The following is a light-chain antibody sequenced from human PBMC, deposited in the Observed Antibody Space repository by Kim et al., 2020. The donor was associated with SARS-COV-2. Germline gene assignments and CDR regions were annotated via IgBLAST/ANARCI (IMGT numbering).Light chain of an antibody. J-gene: IGLJ1*01. CDR3: QSYDSSLSAYV. CDR1: SSNIGAGYD. V-gene: IGLV1-40*01. CDR2: GNN. Sequence: QRGTTSCAGSSSNIGAGYDVHWYQQLPGAAPKLLIYGNNNRPSGVPDRLSASKSGTSASLAITGLQAEDEADYYCQSYDSSLSAYVFGTGTKVTVL.